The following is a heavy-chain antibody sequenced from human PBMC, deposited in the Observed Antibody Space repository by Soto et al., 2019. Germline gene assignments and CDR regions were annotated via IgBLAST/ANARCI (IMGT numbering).Heavy chain of an antibody. CDR3: ARTDYGGNWFDP. CDR1: GGSISSYY. D-gene: IGHD4-17*01. CDR2: IYYSGST. V-gene: IGHV4-59*01. J-gene: IGHJ5*02. Sequence: ETLSLTCTVSGGSISSYYWSWIRQPPGKGLEWIGYIYYSGSTNYNPSLKSRVTISVDTSKNQFSLKLSSVTAADTAVYYCARTDYGGNWFDPWGQGTLVTVSS.